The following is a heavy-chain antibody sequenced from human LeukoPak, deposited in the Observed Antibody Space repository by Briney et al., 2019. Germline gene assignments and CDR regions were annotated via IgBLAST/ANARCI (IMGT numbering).Heavy chain of an antibody. CDR3: ARHNRKGTYYYDSSGYRFDY. V-gene: IGHV4-34*01. Sequence: SETLSLTCTVSGGSISSYYWSWIRQPPGKGLEWIGEINHSGSTNYNPSLKSRVTISVDTSKNQFSLKLSSVTAADTAVYYCARHNRKGTYYYDSSGYRFDYWGQGTLVTVSS. CDR2: INHSGST. CDR1: GGSISSYY. J-gene: IGHJ4*02. D-gene: IGHD3-22*01.